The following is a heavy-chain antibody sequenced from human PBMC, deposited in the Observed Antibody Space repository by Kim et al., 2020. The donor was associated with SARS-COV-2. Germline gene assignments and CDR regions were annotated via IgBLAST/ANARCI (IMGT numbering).Heavy chain of an antibody. V-gene: IGHV3-48*02. Sequence: GGSLRLSCAASGFTFSSYSMNWVRQAPGKGLEWVSYISSSSSTIYYADSVKGRFTISRDNAKNSLYLQMNSLRDEDTAVYYCARVGGYDQGALYYGMDVWGQGTTVTVSS. CDR1: GFTFSSYS. CDR2: ISSSSSTI. CDR3: ARVGGYDQGALYYGMDV. J-gene: IGHJ6*02. D-gene: IGHD5-12*01.